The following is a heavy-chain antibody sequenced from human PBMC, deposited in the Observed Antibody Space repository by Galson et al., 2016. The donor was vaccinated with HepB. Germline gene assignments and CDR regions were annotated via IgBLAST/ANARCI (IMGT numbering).Heavy chain of an antibody. CDR3: ARGGSDCWSGYQGHHALDV. CDR1: GFTFEDYG. Sequence: SLRLSCAASGFTFEDYGMSWVRQVPGKGLEWVASTNWNGGRTADADSVTGRFTMLRDNAKKVVSLHMCSLGVEDTALYYCARGGSDCWSGYQGHHALDVWGQGTTVTVSS. D-gene: IGHD3-3*01. J-gene: IGHJ6*02. V-gene: IGHV3-20*04. CDR2: TNWNGGRT.